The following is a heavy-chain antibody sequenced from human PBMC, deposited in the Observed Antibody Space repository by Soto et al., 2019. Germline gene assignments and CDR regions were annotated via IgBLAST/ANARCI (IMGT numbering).Heavy chain of an antibody. CDR2: INHSGST. Sequence: PXATLSLPFAVYGGSFSGYYWSWIRQPPGKGLEWIGEINHSGSTNYNPSLKSRVTISVDTSKNQFSLKLSSVTAADTAVYYCARGYQLAYFDYRGQGTLVTVSS. D-gene: IGHD6-13*01. V-gene: IGHV4-34*01. CDR3: ARGYQLAYFDY. J-gene: IGHJ4*02. CDR1: GGSFSGYY.